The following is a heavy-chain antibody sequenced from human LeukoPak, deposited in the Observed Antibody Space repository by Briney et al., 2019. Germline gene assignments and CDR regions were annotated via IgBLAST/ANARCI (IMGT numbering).Heavy chain of an antibody. V-gene: IGHV3-30-3*01. D-gene: IGHD3-10*01. J-gene: IGHJ6*02. CDR3: ARVLLWFGERPGGYGMDV. CDR2: ISYDGSNK. Sequence: PGRSLRLSCAASGFTFSSYAMHWVRQAPGKGLEWVAVISYDGSNKYYADSVKGRFTIPRDNSKNTLYLQMNSLRAEDTAVYYCARVLLWFGERPGGYGMDVWGQGTTVTVSS. CDR1: GFTFSSYA.